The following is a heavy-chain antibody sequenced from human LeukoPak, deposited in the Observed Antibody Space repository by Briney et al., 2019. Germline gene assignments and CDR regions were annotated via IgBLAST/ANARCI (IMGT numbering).Heavy chain of an antibody. CDR2: INTNTGNP. V-gene: IGHV7-4-1*02. Sequence: GASVKVSFKASGYTFTSYAMNWVRQAPGQGLEWMGWINTNTGNPTYAHGFTGRFVFSLDTSVSTAYLQISSLKAEDTAVYYCARGITYYYDSSGLEFYAFDIWGQGTMVTVSS. CDR1: GYTFTSYA. CDR3: ARGITYYYDSSGLEFYAFDI. D-gene: IGHD3-22*01. J-gene: IGHJ3*02.